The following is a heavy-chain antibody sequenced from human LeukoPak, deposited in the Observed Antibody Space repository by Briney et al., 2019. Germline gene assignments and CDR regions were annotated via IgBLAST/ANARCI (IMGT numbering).Heavy chain of an antibody. CDR1: GFTFSRYG. V-gene: IGHV3-30*18. CDR3: AELGITMIGGV. D-gene: IGHD3-10*02. Sequence: PGGSLRLSCAASGFTFSRYGMHWVRQAPGKGLEWVAVISYDGSNKYYADSVKGRFTISRDNSKNTLYLQMNSLRVEDTAVYYCAELGITMIGGVWGKGTTVTISS. CDR2: ISYDGSNK. J-gene: IGHJ6*04.